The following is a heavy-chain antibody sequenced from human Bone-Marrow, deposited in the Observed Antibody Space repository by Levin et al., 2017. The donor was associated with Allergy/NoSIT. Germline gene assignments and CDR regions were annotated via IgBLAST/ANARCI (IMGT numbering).Heavy chain of an antibody. D-gene: IGHD2-21*01. Sequence: SGPTLVKPTQTLTLTCTFSGFSLTTSGVGVGWIRQAPGKALEWLALIYWDDDKRFSPSLKNRLTITKDTLTDQVILTMTDMEAVDTATYYCAHSLLGELWRGFVPFDYWGQGTLVTVSS. CDR3: AHSLLGELWRGFVPFDY. CDR1: GFSLTTSGVG. CDR2: IYWDDDK. V-gene: IGHV2-5*02. J-gene: IGHJ4*02.